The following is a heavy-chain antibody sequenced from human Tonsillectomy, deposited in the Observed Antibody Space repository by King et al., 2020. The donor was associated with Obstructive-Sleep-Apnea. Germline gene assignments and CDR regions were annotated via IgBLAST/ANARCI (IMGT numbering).Heavy chain of an antibody. J-gene: IGHJ4*02. D-gene: IGHD6-19*01. CDR1: GFTFDDYA. CDR3: AKGWGSSGWDFDY. Sequence: VQLVESGGGLVQPGRSLRLSCAASGFTFDDYAMHWVRQAPGKGLEWVSGISWNSGSIGYADSVKGRFTISRDNAKNSLYLQMNSLRAEDTALYYCAKGWGSSGWDFDYWGQGTLVTVSS. V-gene: IGHV3-9*01. CDR2: ISWNSGSI.